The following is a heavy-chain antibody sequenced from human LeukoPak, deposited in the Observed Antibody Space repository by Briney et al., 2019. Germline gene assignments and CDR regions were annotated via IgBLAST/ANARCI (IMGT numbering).Heavy chain of an antibody. CDR1: GFTFSNYE. Sequence: GGSLRLSCAASGFTFSNYEMNWVRQAPGKGLEWISHISNTGDIIHYADSVEGRFTISRDNAKNSLYLQMNSLRAEDTAVYYCAKDATAVVGTVYMDVWGTGTTVTISS. CDR2: ISNTGDII. D-gene: IGHD2-2*01. J-gene: IGHJ6*03. CDR3: AKDATAVVGTVYMDV. V-gene: IGHV3-48*03.